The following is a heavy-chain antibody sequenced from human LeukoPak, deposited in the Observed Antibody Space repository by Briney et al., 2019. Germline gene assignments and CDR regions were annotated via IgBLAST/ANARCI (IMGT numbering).Heavy chain of an antibody. D-gene: IGHD1-1*01. Sequence: GGSLRLSCEASGFTFNGYSMNWVRQPPGKGLEWVSSINRESTYIHDADSVKGRFAISRDNAKNLLYLQMSSLRVEDTAVYYCVREGYTHGHSLYYFDYWGQGALVTVSS. V-gene: IGHV3-21*01. CDR3: VREGYTHGHSLYYFDY. CDR2: INRESTYI. J-gene: IGHJ4*02. CDR1: GFTFNGYS.